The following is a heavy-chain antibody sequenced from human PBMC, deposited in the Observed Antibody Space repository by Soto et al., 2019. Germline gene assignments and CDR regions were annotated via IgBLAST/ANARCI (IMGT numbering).Heavy chain of an antibody. Sequence: QLQLQESGPGLVKPSETLSLTCTVSGGSISSSSYYWGWIRQPPGKGLEWIGSIYYSGSTYYNPSLKSRVTISVDTSKNQFSLKLSSVTAADTAVYYCARRVPAMDWFDPCGQGTLVTVSS. D-gene: IGHD5-18*01. J-gene: IGHJ5*02. CDR3: ARRVPAMDWFDP. V-gene: IGHV4-39*01. CDR2: IYYSGST. CDR1: GGSISSSSYY.